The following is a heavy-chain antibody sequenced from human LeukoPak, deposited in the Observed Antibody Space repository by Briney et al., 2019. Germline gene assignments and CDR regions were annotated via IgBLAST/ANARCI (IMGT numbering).Heavy chain of an antibody. CDR2: INHSGST. V-gene: IGHV4-34*01. D-gene: IGHD6-6*01. CDR1: GGSFSGYY. J-gene: IGHJ4*02. Sequence: PSETLSLTCAVYGGSFSGYYWSWIRQPPGKGLEWIGEINHSGSTNYNPSLKSRVTISVDTSKNQFSLKLSSVTAADTAVYYCARMYSSSSGLDYWGQGTLVTVSS. CDR3: ARMYSSSSGLDY.